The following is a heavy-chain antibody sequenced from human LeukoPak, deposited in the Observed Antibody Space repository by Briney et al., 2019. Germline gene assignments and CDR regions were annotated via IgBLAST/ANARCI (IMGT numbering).Heavy chain of an antibody. CDR1: GYTFSNYG. CDR2: ISGHNGNT. J-gene: IGHJ4*02. V-gene: IGHV1-18*01. CDR3: VRDLRAAAGTDFDY. Sequence: ASVKVSCKTSGYTFSNYGISWVRQAPGQGLEWMGWISGHNGNTNHVESLQGRVTMTTDTFTTTAYMELRSLRSDDTAVYYCVRDLRAAAGTDFDYWGQGTLVTVSS. D-gene: IGHD6-13*01.